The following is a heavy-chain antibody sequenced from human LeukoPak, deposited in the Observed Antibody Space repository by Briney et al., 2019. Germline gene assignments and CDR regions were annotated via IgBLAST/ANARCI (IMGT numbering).Heavy chain of an antibody. J-gene: IGHJ4*02. Sequence: ASVKVSCKASGYTFTGYYIHWVRQTPGQGLEWMGWINPNSGGTHYAQKFQGRVTMTRDTSINTLYMELSGLRSGDTAVYYCARGGTGGGYFDYWGQGTLVTVSS. V-gene: IGHV1-2*02. CDR1: GYTFTGYY. CDR3: ARGGTGGGYFDY. CDR2: INPNSGGT. D-gene: IGHD3-10*01.